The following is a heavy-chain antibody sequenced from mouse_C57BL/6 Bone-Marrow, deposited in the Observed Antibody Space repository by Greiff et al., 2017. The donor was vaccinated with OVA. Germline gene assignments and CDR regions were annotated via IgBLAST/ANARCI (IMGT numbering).Heavy chain of an antibody. CDR3: ARVITTVVDYAMDY. V-gene: IGHV5-16*01. CDR1: GFTFSDYY. J-gene: IGHJ4*01. D-gene: IGHD1-1*01. Sequence: EVKLVESEGGLVQPGSSMKLSCTASGFTFSDYYMAWVRQVPEKGLEWVANINYDGSSTYYLDSLKSRFIISRDNAKNILYLQMSSLKSEDTATYYCARVITTVVDYAMDYWGQGTSVTVSS. CDR2: INYDGSST.